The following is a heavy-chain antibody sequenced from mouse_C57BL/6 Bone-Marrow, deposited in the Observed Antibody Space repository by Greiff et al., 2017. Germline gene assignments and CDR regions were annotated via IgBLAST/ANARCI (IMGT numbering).Heavy chain of an antibody. J-gene: IGHJ3*01. CDR2: INPGSGGT. Sequence: VQLVESGAELVRPGTSVKVSCKASGYAFTNYLIEWVKQRPGQGLEWIGVINPGSGGTNYNEKFKGKATLTADKSSSTAYMQLSSLTSEDSAVYFCAKWGQLRLRFAYWGQGTLVTVSA. CDR1: GYAFTNYL. V-gene: IGHV1-54*01. D-gene: IGHD3-2*02. CDR3: AKWGQLRLRFAY.